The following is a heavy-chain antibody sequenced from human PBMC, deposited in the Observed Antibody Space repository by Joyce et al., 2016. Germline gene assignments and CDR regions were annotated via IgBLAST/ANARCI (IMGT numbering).Heavy chain of an antibody. CDR1: GFPFSTYG. Sequence: QVQLVESGGGVVPPGGSLRLSCVASGFPFSTYGSHWVRQAPGKGREWVAVISFDGSNQNYAGSLKGRFIISRDNSKNTLYLQMNSLRPEDTAVYYCAKDNQYYYDSSGYSYDALDIWGQGTMVTVSS. D-gene: IGHD3-22*01. CDR2: ISFDGSNQ. CDR3: AKDNQYYYDSSGYSYDALDI. V-gene: IGHV3-30*18. J-gene: IGHJ3*02.